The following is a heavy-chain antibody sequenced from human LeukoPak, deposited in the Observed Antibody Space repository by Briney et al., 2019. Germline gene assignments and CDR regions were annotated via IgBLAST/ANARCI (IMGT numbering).Heavy chain of an antibody. V-gene: IGHV4-28*01. CDR1: GYSISSSNW. CDR3: ASLSGSYFGIDY. CDR2: IYYSGST. J-gene: IGHJ4*02. Sequence: SETLSLTCAVSGYSISSSNWWGWIRQPPGKGLEWIGYIYYSGSTYYNPSLKSRVTMSVDTSKNQFSLKLSSVTAVDTAVYYCASLSGSYFGIDYWGQGTLVTVSS. D-gene: IGHD1-26*01.